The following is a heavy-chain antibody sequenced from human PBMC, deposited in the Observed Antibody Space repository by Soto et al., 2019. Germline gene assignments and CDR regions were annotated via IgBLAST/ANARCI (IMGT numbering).Heavy chain of an antibody. CDR1: GFTFSSYA. Sequence: GGSLRLSCAASGFTFSSYAMSWVRQAPGKGLKWVSAISGSGGSTYYADSVKGRFTISRDNSKNTLYLQMNSLRAEDTAVYYCARSPTYYYGSGSYYVDYWGQGTLVTVSS. CDR3: ARSPTYYYGSGSYYVDY. J-gene: IGHJ4*02. CDR2: ISGSGGST. V-gene: IGHV3-23*01. D-gene: IGHD3-10*01.